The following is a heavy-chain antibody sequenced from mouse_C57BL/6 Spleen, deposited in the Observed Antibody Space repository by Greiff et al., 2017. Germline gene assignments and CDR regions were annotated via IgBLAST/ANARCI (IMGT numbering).Heavy chain of an antibody. V-gene: IGHV1-55*01. J-gene: IGHJ2*01. CDR2: IYPGSGST. CDR1: GYTFTSYW. Sequence: QVQLQQPGAELVKPGASVKMSCKASGYTFTSYWITWVKQRPGQGLEWIGDIYPGSGSTNYNEKFKSKATLTVDTSSSTAYMQLSSLTSEDSAVYYCARWSTTVVANFGYWGQGTTLTVSS. D-gene: IGHD1-1*01. CDR3: ARWSTTVVANFGY.